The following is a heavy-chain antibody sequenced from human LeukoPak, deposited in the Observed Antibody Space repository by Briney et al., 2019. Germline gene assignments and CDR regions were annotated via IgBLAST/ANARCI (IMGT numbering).Heavy chain of an antibody. CDR2: IYYSGST. D-gene: IGHD3-22*01. V-gene: IGHV4-59*11. Sequence: SETLSLTCTVSGGSISSHYWSWIRQPPGKGLEWLGYIYYSGSTNYNPSLKSRVTISVDTSKNQFSLKLSSVTAADTAVYYCARASKYYDSSGYYYFDYWGQGTLVTVSS. CDR3: ARASKYYDSSGYYYFDY. J-gene: IGHJ4*02. CDR1: GGSISSHY.